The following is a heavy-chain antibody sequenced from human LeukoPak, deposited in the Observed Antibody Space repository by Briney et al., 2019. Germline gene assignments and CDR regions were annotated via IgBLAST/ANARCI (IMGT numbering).Heavy chain of an antibody. V-gene: IGHV1-2*02. D-gene: IGHD3-10*01. CDR2: INAHSGGT. Sequence: ASMKVSCKASGDIFTNYYIHWVRQAPGQGLEWMGWINAHSGGTIYAQKFQGRVTMRRDTSITTACMELSRLKSDDTAVYFCARRGHGSGSYLDYWGQGTLVTVSS. CDR3: ARRGHGSGSYLDY. J-gene: IGHJ4*02. CDR1: GDIFTNYY.